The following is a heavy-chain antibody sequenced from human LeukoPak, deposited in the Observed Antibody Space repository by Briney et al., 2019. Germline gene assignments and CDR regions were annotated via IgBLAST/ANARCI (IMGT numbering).Heavy chain of an antibody. D-gene: IGHD3-9*01. J-gene: IGHJ4*02. V-gene: IGHV1-18*01. Sequence: ASVTVSCKAPGYTFTSYGISWVRQAPGQGLEWMGWISAYNGNTNYAQKLQGRVTMTTDTSTSTAYMELSSLRSEDTAMYYCARATDILTGYYNNHFDYWGQGTLVTVSS. CDR1: GYTFTSYG. CDR3: ARATDILTGYYNNHFDY. CDR2: ISAYNGNT.